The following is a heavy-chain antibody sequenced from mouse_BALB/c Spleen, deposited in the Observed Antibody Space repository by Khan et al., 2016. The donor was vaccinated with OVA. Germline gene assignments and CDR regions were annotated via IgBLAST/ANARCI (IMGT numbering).Heavy chain of an antibody. Sequence: QLEESGPGLVKPSQSLSLTCTVTGYSITSGYAWNWIRQFPGNKLEWMGYISYSGVTSYTPSLQSRISITRDTSKNQFFLQLNSVTTEDTATYCGARGKYYGYYFDYWGQGTTLTVSS. V-gene: IGHV3-2*02. CDR1: GYSITSGYA. D-gene: IGHD1-1*01. J-gene: IGHJ2*01. CDR2: ISYSGVT. CDR3: ARGKYYGYYFDY.